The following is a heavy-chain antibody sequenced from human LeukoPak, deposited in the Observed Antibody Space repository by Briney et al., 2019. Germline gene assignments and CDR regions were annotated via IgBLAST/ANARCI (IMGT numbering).Heavy chain of an antibody. Sequence: GGSLRLSCAASGFTFSSYWMSWVRQAPGKGLEWVANIKEDGCEIYYVDSVKGRFTISRDNAKNSLYLQLNSLRAEDTAFYYCARGRITMFWGQGILVTVSS. D-gene: IGHD3-10*02. CDR2: IKEDGCEI. V-gene: IGHV3-7*01. J-gene: IGHJ4*02. CDR3: ARGRITMF. CDR1: GFTFSSYW.